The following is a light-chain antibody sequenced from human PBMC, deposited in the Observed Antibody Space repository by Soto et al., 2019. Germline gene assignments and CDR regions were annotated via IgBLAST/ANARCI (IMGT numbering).Light chain of an antibody. J-gene: IGLJ1*01. CDR1: SSDVGDYDY. CDR2: DVS. V-gene: IGLV2-14*03. Sequence: QSVLTQPASVSGSPGQSITISCTGSSSDVGDYDYVAWYQQHPDKAPKLMIFDVSSRPSGVSNRFSGSKSGSTASLTISGLQAEDEADYFCSSYSSSGTLYVFGTGTKVTVL. CDR3: SSYSSSGTLYV.